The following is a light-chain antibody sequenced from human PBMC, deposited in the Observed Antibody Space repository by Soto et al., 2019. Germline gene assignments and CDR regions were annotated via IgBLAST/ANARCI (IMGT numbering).Light chain of an antibody. V-gene: IGKV4-1*01. CDR1: QSVLHSSNNKNY. CDR2: WAS. J-gene: IGKJ3*01. CDR3: QQYYNSPFT. Sequence: DIVMTQSPDSLAVSLGERATINCKSSQSVLHSSNNKNYLAWYQQKPGQPPNLLIYWASTRESGVPDRFSGSGSGTDFTLTIISLQAEDVEVYYCQQYYNSPFTFGPGTKVDIK.